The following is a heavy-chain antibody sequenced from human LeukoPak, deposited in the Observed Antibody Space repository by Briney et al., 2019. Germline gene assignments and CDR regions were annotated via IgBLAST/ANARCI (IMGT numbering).Heavy chain of an antibody. CDR1: GGSISSSSYY. CDR3: ARDKREPRHAFDI. J-gene: IGHJ3*02. D-gene: IGHD1-26*01. Sequence: PSETLSLTCTVSGGSISSSSYYWGWIRQPPGKGLEWIGSIYYSGSTYYNPSLKSRVTISVDKSKNQFSLKLSSVTAADTAVYYCARDKREPRHAFDIWGQGTMVTVSS. V-gene: IGHV4-39*07. CDR2: IYYSGST.